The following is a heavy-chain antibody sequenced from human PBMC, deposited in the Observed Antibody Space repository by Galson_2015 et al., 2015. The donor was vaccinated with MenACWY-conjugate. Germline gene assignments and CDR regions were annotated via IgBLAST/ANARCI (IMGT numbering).Heavy chain of an antibody. D-gene: IGHD2-15*01. CDR1: GFIFNIYW. CDR3: AKSRVASFYFDS. CDR2: INPGGSST. Sequence: SLRLSCAASGFIFNIYWMHWVRQAPGKGLVWVSRINPGGSSTTYADSVKDRFTISRDNAKNTLYLQMNSLRPEDTAVFYCAKSRVASFYFDSWGQGTLVTVSS. V-gene: IGHV3-74*01. J-gene: IGHJ4*02.